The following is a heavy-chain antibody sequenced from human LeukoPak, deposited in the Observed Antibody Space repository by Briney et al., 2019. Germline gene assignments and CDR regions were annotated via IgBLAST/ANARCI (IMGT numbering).Heavy chain of an antibody. CDR2: IKGDGSVR. CDR1: GFSSSDYW. Sequence: GGSLRLSCVASGFSSSDYWVMWVRQAPGKGPEWVSSIKGDGSVRLYLDSVEGRFAISRDNAKNSLYLQMNSLRDEDTAVYYCVRDYQHYWGQGILVTVFS. J-gene: IGHJ4*02. D-gene: IGHD3-16*02. CDR3: VRDYQHY. V-gene: IGHV3-7*03.